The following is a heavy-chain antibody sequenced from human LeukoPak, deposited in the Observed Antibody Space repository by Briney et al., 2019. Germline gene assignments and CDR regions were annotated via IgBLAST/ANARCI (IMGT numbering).Heavy chain of an antibody. Sequence: GGSLRLSCAASGFAFSDYYMSWVRQAPGKGLEWVSVISGSGGSTYYADSVKGRFTISRDNSKNTLYLQMNSLRAEDTAVYYCAKVGYSYGFYYYTDVWGKGTTVTVSS. CDR2: ISGSGGST. CDR3: AKVGYSYGFYYYTDV. J-gene: IGHJ6*03. CDR1: GFAFSDYY. D-gene: IGHD5-18*01. V-gene: IGHV3-23*01.